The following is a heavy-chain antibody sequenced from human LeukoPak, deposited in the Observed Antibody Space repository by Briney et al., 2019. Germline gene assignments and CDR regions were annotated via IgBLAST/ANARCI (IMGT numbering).Heavy chain of an antibody. J-gene: IGHJ6*02. D-gene: IGHD6-25*01. CDR2: INPNSGGT. CDR3: ARVDSAIYSSEHYYYYGMDV. V-gene: IGHV1-2*02. CDR1: GYTFTGYY. Sequence: ASVKVSCKASGYTFTGYYMHWVRQAPGQGLEWMGWINPNSGGTNYAQKFQGRVTMTRDTYISTAYMELSRLRSDDTAVYYCARVDSAIYSSEHYYYYGMDVWGQGTTVTVSS.